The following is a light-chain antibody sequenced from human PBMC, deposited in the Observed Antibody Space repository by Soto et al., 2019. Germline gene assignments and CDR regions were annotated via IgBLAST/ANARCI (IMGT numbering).Light chain of an antibody. V-gene: IGKV3D-15*01. Sequence: EIVMTQSPATLSVSPGERATLSCRASHSVSSNLAWYQQKPGQAPRLLIYDASTRATGIPARFSGSGSGTEFILTISSLQSEDFGVYYCQQYNNWPPITFGQGTRLEIK. CDR3: QQYNNWPPIT. CDR1: HSVSSN. CDR2: DAS. J-gene: IGKJ5*01.